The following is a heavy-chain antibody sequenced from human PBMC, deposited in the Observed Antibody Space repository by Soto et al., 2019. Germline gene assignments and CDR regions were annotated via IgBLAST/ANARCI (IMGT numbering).Heavy chain of an antibody. CDR3: AAGYCSGGSCYSRIDY. Sequence: ASVKVSFTASGFTFTSSAMQWVRQARGQRLEWIGWIVVGSGNTNYAQKFQERVTITRDMSTSTAYMELSSLRSEDTAVYYCAAGYCSGGSCYSRIDYWGQGTLVTVSS. D-gene: IGHD2-15*01. J-gene: IGHJ4*02. CDR2: IVVGSGNT. CDR1: GFTFTSSA. V-gene: IGHV1-58*02.